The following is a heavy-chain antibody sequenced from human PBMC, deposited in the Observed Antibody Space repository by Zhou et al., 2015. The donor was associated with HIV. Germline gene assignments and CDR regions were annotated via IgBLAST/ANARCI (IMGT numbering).Heavy chain of an antibody. V-gene: IGHV3-30-3*01. CDR3: ARCGYSYGLRVYYYMDV. D-gene: IGHD5-18*01. Sequence: QVQLVESGGGVVQPGRSLRLSCAASGFTFSSYXMHWVRQAPGKGLEWVAVISYDGSNKYYADSVKGRFTISRDNSKNTLYLQMNSLRAEDTAVYYCARCGYSYGLRVYYYMDVWGKGTTVTVSS. CDR2: ISYDGSNK. J-gene: IGHJ6*03. CDR1: GFTFSSYX.